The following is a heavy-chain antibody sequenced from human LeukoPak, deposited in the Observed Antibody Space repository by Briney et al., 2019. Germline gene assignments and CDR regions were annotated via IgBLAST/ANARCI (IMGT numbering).Heavy chain of an antibody. V-gene: IGHV1-69*05. CDR3: ARDRGYSYGLAY. CDR2: IIPIFCTA. Sequence: SVKVSCKASGGTFSSYAISWVRQAPGQGLEGMGGIIPIFCTANCAQKFQGRVTITTDESTSTAYMELSSLRSEDTAVSYCARDRGYSYGLAYWGQGTLVTVYS. J-gene: IGHJ4*02. CDR1: GGTFSSYA. D-gene: IGHD5-18*01.